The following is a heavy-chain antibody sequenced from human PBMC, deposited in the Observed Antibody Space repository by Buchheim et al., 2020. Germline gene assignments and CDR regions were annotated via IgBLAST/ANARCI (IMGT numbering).Heavy chain of an antibody. CDR1: GGSFSGYY. D-gene: IGHD5-18*01. V-gene: IGHV4-34*01. CDR2: INHSGST. CDR3: ATRGAGYSYGYYYYGMDV. Sequence: QVQLRQWGAGLLKPSETLSLTCAVYGGSFSGYYWSWIRQPPGKGLEWIGEINHSGSTNYNPSLKSRVTISVDTSKNQFSLKLSSVTAADTAVYYCATRGAGYSYGYYYYGMDVWGQGTT. J-gene: IGHJ6*02.